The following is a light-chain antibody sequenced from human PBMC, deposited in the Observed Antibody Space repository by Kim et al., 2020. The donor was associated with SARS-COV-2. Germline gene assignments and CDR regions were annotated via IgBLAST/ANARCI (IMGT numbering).Light chain of an antibody. V-gene: IGLV1-44*01. CDR1: TSNIGSNS. CDR3: AAWDDSLNASYV. Sequence: QPVLTQPPSASGTPGQRVSISCSGSTSNIGSNSVNWYQQLPGTAPKLLIYSNNQRPSGVPDRFSGSKSGTSASLAISGLLSEDEADYYCAAWDDSLNASYVFGTGTKVTVL. J-gene: IGLJ1*01. CDR2: SNN.